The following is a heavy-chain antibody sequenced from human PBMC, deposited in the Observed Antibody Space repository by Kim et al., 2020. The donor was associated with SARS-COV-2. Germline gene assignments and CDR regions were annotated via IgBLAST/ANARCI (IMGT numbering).Heavy chain of an antibody. CDR2: ISYDGSNK. J-gene: IGHJ4*02. CDR1: GFTFSSYA. D-gene: IGHD2-2*01. CDR3: AREGSPWGIVVVPAAMGFAY. Sequence: GGSLRLSCAASGFTFSSYAMHWVRQAPGKGLEWVAVISYDGSNKYYADSVKGRFTISRDNSKNTLYLQMNSLRAEDTAVYYCAREGSPWGIVVVPAAMGFAYLGQGTLVTVSS. V-gene: IGHV3-30*04.